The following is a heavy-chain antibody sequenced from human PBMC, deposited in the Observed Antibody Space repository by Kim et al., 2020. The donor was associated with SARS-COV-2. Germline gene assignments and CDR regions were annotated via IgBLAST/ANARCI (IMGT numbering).Heavy chain of an antibody. Sequence: IKSRVTISVDTSKNQFSLKLSSVTAADTAVYYCASRGSSGYRKPYVYENWGQGTLVTVSS. V-gene: IGHV4-34*01. CDR3: ASRGSSGYRKPYVYEN. J-gene: IGHJ4*02. D-gene: IGHD3-22*01.